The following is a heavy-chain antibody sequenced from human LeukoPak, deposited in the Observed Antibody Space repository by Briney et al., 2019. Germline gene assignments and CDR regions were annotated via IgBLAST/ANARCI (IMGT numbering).Heavy chain of an antibody. D-gene: IGHD3-10*01. CDR2: ISGRGGNT. J-gene: IGHJ4*02. CDR3: AKELYYGSGTRGPSIDY. Sequence: GGSLRLSCAASGFTFSSYAMSWVRQVPGKGLEWVSAISGRGGNTYYADSVKGRFTISRDNSKNTLYLQMNSLRAEDTAVYYCAKELYYGSGTRGPSIDYWGQGTLVTVSS. CDR1: GFTFSSYA. V-gene: IGHV3-23*01.